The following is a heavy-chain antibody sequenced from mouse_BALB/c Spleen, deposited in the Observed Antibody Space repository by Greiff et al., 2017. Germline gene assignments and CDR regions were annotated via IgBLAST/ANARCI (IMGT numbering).Heavy chain of an antibody. CDR2: ISYDGSN. Sequence: EVQLQESGPGLVKPSQSLSLTCSVTGYSITSGYYWNWIRQFPGNKLEWMGYISYDGSNNYNPSLKNRISITRDTSKNQFFLKLNSVTTEDTATYYCARGGHGYAMDYWGQGTSVTVSS. J-gene: IGHJ4*01. V-gene: IGHV3-6*02. CDR3: ARGGHGYAMDY. CDR1: GYSITSGYY.